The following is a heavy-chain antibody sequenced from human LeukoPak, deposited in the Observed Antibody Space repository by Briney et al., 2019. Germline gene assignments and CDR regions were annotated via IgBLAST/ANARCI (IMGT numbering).Heavy chain of an antibody. D-gene: IGHD3-10*01. CDR1: GYTFTNYG. J-gene: IGHJ4*02. V-gene: IGHV1-18*01. Sequence: GASVKVSCKASGYTFTNYGISWVRQAPGQGLEWMGWISAYNGNTNYAQKLQGRVTMTTDTSTSTAYMELRSLRSDDTAVYYCARDRSTPFTMVRGVITDYWGQGTLVTVSS. CDR2: ISAYNGNT. CDR3: ARDRSTPFTMVRGVITDY.